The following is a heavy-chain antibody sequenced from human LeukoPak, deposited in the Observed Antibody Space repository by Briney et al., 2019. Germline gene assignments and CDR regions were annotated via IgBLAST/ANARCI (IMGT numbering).Heavy chain of an antibody. J-gene: IGHJ4*02. V-gene: IGHV3-23*01. D-gene: IGHD2-2*01. CDR1: GFTFGSYA. CDR2: ISGSGGST. CDR3: AKSTSVPWGYFDY. Sequence: GGSLGLSCAASGFTFGSYAMTWVRQTPGKGLEWVSAISGSGGSTYYTESVKGRFTISRDNSKNTVYLQMNILSADDTAVYYCAKSTSVPWGYFDYWGQGALVTVSS.